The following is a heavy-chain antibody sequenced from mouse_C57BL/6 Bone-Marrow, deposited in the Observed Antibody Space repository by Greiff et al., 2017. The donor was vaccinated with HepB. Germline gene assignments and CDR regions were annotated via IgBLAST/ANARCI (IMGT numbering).Heavy chain of an antibody. CDR3: ARSRTTVVGKYYAMDY. Sequence: QVQLQQPGAELVKPGASVKMSCKASGYTFTSYWITWVKQRPGQGLEWIGDIYPGSGSTNYNEKFKSKATMTVDTSSSTAYMQLSSLTSEDSAVYYCARSRTTVVGKYYAMDYWGQGTSVTVSS. V-gene: IGHV1-55*01. D-gene: IGHD1-1*01. CDR1: GYTFTSYW. J-gene: IGHJ4*01. CDR2: IYPGSGST.